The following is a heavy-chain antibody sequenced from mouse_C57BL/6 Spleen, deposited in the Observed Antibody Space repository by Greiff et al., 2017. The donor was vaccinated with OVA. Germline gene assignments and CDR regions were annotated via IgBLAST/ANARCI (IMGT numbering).Heavy chain of an antibody. V-gene: IGHV2-3*01. CDR2: IWGDGST. CDR1: GFSLTSYG. Sequence: QVQLQQSGPGLVAPSQSLSITCTVSGFSLTSYGVSWVRQPPGKGLEWLGVIWGDGSTNYHSALISRLSISKDNSKSQVFLKLNSLQTDDTATDYCATIRRGYAMDYWGQGTSVTVSS. J-gene: IGHJ4*01. D-gene: IGHD2-12*01. CDR3: ATIRRGYAMDY.